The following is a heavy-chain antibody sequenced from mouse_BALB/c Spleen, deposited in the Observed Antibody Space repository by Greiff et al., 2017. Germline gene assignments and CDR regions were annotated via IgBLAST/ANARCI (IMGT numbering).Heavy chain of an antibody. CDR3: ARDYDYGIAY. CDR2: IRNKANGYTT. CDR1: GFTFTDYY. Sequence: EVKLMESGGGLVQPGGSLRLSCATSGFTFTDYYMSWVRQPPGKALEWLGFIRNKANGYTTEYSASVKGRFTISRDNSQSILYLQMNTLRAEDSATYYCARDYDYGIAYWGQGTLVTVSA. J-gene: IGHJ3*01. D-gene: IGHD2-4*01. V-gene: IGHV7-3*02.